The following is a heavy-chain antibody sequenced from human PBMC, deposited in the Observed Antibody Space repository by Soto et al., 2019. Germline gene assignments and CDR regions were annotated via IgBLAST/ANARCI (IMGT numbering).Heavy chain of an antibody. Sequence: GGSLRLSCAASGFTFDDYAMHWVRQAPGKGLEWVSGISWNSGSIGYADSVKGRFTISRDNAKNSLYLQMNSLRAEDTALYYCAKDVTRHYYDSSGPPDYWGQGPLVTVSS. V-gene: IGHV3-9*01. CDR2: ISWNSGSI. CDR3: AKDVTRHYYDSSGPPDY. J-gene: IGHJ4*02. CDR1: GFTFDDYA. D-gene: IGHD3-22*01.